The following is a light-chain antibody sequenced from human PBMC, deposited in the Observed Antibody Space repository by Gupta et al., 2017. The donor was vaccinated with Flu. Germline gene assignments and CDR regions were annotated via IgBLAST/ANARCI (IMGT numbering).Light chain of an antibody. CDR1: QTVRTH. V-gene: IGKV3-15*01. CDR2: EAS. Sequence: RATLSCRASQTVRTHLAWFQQRPGQAPRLLTYEASTRAPGIPARFSGSGSGTDFTLTISSLESEDFAVYYCQQYTNWPSALTFGQGTRLEIE. CDR3: QQYTNWPSALT. J-gene: IGKJ5*01.